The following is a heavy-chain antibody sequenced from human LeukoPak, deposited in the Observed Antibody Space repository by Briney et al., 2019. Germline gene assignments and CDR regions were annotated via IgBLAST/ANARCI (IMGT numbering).Heavy chain of an antibody. J-gene: IGHJ4*02. CDR3: ARGKGGSSPFDH. D-gene: IGHD1-26*01. Sequence: AGGSLRLSCVASGFTVSTDYMSWVRQAPGKGLEWVSLIYSGGSTYYADSVKGRFTISRDNSKNTLYLQMNILRAEDTAVYYCARGKGGSSPFDHWGQGTLVTVSS. CDR1: GFTVSTDY. CDR2: IYSGGST. V-gene: IGHV3-66*01.